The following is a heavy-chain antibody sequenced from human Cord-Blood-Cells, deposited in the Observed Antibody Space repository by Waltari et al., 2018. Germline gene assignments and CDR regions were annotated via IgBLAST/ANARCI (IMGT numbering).Heavy chain of an antibody. Sequence: QVQLQQSGPGLVKPSQTLSLTCAISGDSVTSNSHAWTCITQSPWGGLELLGRKNYSNKSHNDSAVSLKIRITICPDTSHNEFALELNSVISHDTAVDYCARKAPLLDACGIWVPGTMFTIAS. CDR1: GDSVTSNSHA. CDR3: ARKAPLLDACGI. CDR2: KNYSNKSHN. V-gene: IGHV6-1*01. J-gene: IGHJ3*02.